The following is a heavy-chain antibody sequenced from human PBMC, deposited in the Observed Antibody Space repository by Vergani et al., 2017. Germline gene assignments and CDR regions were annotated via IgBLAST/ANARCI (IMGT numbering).Heavy chain of an antibody. V-gene: IGHV1-69*13. CDR3: AXGEGGCGSGYYRPDIDV. J-gene: IGHJ6*02. D-gene: IGHD3-22*01. CDR2: IIPIFGTA. CDR1: GGTFSSYA. Sequence: QVQLVQSGAEVKKPGSSVKVSCKASGGTFSSYAISWVRQAPGQGLEWMGGIIPIFGTANYAQKFKGRVTITADESTGTAYMELSSMRSEDTAVYYCAXGEGGCGSGYYRPDIDVWGQGTMVTVSS.